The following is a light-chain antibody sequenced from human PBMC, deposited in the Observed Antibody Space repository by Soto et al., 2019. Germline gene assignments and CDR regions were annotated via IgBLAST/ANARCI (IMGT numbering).Light chain of an antibody. Sequence: EIVLTQSPATLSLSPGERADLSCRASQSVYSFLAWYHYKPGQATRLLIYDASRRATGIPARFSGSGFGTDVTLTISSREPEDFGGYYCQQRSNWVPFGGRTKVDIK. CDR2: DAS. CDR1: QSVYSF. CDR3: QQRSNWVP. V-gene: IGKV3-11*01. J-gene: IGKJ4*02.